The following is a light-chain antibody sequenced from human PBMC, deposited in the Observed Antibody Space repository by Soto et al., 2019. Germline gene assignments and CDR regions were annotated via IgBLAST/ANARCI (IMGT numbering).Light chain of an antibody. CDR2: EVS. J-gene: IGLJ1*01. Sequence: QSVLTQPASVSGSPGQSITISCTGTSSDVGGYNYVSWYQQHPGKAPKLMIYEVSNRPSWVSNRFSGSKSGNTASLTISGLQAEDEADYYCSSYTSSSTYVFGTGTKGTVL. V-gene: IGLV2-14*01. CDR1: SSDVGGYNY. CDR3: SSYTSSSTYV.